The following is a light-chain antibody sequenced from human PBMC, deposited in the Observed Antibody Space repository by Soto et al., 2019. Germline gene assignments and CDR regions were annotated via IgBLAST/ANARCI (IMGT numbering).Light chain of an antibody. Sequence: QSVLAQPASVSLSPGQSIAMSCTGTRSDVGAYNYVSWYQQHPGKAPKLMISEVTNRPPGVSDRFSGSKSGNTASLTISGLQAEDEADYYCSSFTSRFTFVFGTGTKVTVL. CDR2: EVT. CDR1: RSDVGAYNY. V-gene: IGLV2-14*01. J-gene: IGLJ1*01. CDR3: SSFTSRFTFV.